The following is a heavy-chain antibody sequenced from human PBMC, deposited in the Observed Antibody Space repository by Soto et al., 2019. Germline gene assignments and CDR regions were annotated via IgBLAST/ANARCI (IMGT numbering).Heavy chain of an antibody. J-gene: IGHJ6*03. D-gene: IGHD4-4*01. V-gene: IGHV1-69*08. CDR3: ATAFDNDYIPGVQYYCYRDV. CDR2: IIPILNRS. Sequence: QVQLVQSGAEVKKPGSSVKVSCKASGGTFSSYTINWVRQAPGQGLEWMGRIIPILNRSNFAQRFQGRVTITADKFMTAAYMELSSLRSEDTAADYCATAFDNDYIPGVQYYCYRDVWGKGTTVTVSS. CDR1: GGTFSSYT.